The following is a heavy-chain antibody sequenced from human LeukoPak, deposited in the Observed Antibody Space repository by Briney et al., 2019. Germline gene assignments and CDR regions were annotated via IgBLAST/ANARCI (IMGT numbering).Heavy chain of an antibody. D-gene: IGHD4-17*01. CDR1: GFTFSSYS. Sequence: GGSLRLSCAASGFTFSSYSMNWVRQAPGKGLEWVSSISSSSSYIYYADSVKGRFTISRDNAKNSLYLQMNSLRAEDTAVYYCARENYGDYVLKADTFDIWGQGTMVTVSS. CDR2: ISSSSSYI. V-gene: IGHV3-21*01. CDR3: ARENYGDYVLKADTFDI. J-gene: IGHJ3*02.